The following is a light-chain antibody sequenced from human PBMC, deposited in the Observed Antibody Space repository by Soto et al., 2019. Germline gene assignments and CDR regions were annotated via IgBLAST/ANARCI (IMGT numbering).Light chain of an antibody. CDR1: SSNIGTNS. V-gene: IGLV1-44*01. CDR3: AAWDDSLNGV. CDR2: GSN. J-gene: IGLJ3*02. Sequence: QSVLTQPPSVSGTPGQRVTISCSGSSSNIGTNSVNWYQQLPGTAPKLLIHGSNQRPSGVPDRFSGSKSGTSASLAISGLRSEDEADYYCAAWDDSLNGVFGGGTKLTVL.